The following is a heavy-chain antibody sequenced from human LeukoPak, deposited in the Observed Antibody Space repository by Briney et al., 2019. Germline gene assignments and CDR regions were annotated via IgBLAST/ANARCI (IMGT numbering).Heavy chain of an antibody. J-gene: IGHJ4*02. Sequence: ASVKVSCKASGGTFSSYAISWVRQAPGQGLEWMGGIIPIFGTANYAQKFQGRVTITADESTSTAYMELSSLRSEDTAVYYCAREGVGATVYFDYWGQGTLVTVSS. V-gene: IGHV1-69*13. CDR2: IIPIFGTA. D-gene: IGHD1-26*01. CDR3: AREGVGATVYFDY. CDR1: GGTFSSYA.